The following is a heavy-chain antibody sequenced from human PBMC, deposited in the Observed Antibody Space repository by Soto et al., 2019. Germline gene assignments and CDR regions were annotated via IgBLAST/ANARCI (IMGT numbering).Heavy chain of an antibody. V-gene: IGHV4-30-4*01. CDR1: GGSISSGDYY. D-gene: IGHD6-13*01. CDR3: ARDLRYSSSWLNWFDP. Sequence: SETLSLTCTVSGGSISSGDYYWSWIRQPPGKGLEWIGYIYYSGSTYYNPSLKSRVTISVDTSKNQFSLKLSSVTAADTAVYYCARDLRYSSSWLNWFDPWGQGTLVTVSS. J-gene: IGHJ5*02. CDR2: IYYSGST.